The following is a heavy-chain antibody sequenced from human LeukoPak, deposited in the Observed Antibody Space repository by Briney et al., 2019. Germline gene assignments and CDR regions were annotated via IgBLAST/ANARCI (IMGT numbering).Heavy chain of an antibody. CDR1: GYTLTELS. Sequence: ASVKVSCKVSGYTLTELSMHWVRQAPGKGLEWMGGFDPEDGETIYAQKFQGRVTMTEDTSTDTAYMKLSSLRSEDTAVYYCATPLSYGSGSYYGYFDYWGQGTLVTVSS. CDR2: FDPEDGET. J-gene: IGHJ4*02. D-gene: IGHD3-10*01. CDR3: ATPLSYGSGSYYGYFDY. V-gene: IGHV1-24*01.